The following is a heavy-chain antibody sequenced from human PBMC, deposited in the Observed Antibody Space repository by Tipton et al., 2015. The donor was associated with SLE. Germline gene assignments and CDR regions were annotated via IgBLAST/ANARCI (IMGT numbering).Heavy chain of an antibody. CDR3: ASRSHYYDSSGYLWYFDL. CDR2: INHSGST. V-gene: IGHV4-34*01. D-gene: IGHD3-22*01. J-gene: IGHJ2*01. CDR1: GGSFSGYY. Sequence: TLSLTCAVYGGSFSGYYWSWIRQPPGKGLGWIGEINHSGSTNYNPSLKSRVTISVDTSKNQFSLKLSSVTAADTAVYYCASRSHYYDSSGYLWYFDLWGRGTLVTVSS.